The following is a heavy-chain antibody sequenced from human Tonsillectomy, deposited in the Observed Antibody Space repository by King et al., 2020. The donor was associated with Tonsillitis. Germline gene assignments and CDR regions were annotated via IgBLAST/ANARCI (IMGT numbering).Heavy chain of an antibody. V-gene: IGHV3-15*01. Sequence: DVQLVESGGGLVKPGGSLRLSCAASGFIFSDAWMSWVRQGPGKGLEWVGRIKSKTDGETVDYAAPVKGRFTISRDDSKTTLYLQMTSLKTEDTAVYYCTGWYVNTLERWSDPWGQGTLVTVSS. CDR1: GFIFSDAW. CDR3: TGWYVNTLERWSDP. CDR2: IKSKTDGETV. J-gene: IGHJ5*02. D-gene: IGHD2-15*01.